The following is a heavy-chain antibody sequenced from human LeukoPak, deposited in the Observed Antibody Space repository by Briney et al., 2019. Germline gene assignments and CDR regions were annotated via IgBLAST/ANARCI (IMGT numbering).Heavy chain of an antibody. CDR1: GYTFTSYY. D-gene: IGHD2-15*01. CDR2: INPSGGST. J-gene: IGHJ4*02. Sequence: ASVKVSCKASGYTFTSYYMQWVRQAPGQGLEWMGIINPSGGSTSYAQKFQGRVTMTRDTSTSTVYMELSSLRSEDTAVYYCARDDCSGGSCYLFPQRSAFDYWGQGTLVTVSS. CDR3: ARDDCSGGSCYLFPQRSAFDY. V-gene: IGHV1-46*01.